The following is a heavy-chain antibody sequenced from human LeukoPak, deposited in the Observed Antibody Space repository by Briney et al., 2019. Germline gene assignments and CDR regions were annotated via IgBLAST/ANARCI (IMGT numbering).Heavy chain of an antibody. J-gene: IGHJ4*02. V-gene: IGHV3-7*03. CDR2: IKQDGSEK. CDR3: ARDRDSYGSYYFDY. CDR1: GFTVSSYW. D-gene: IGHD5-18*01. Sequence: GGSLRLSCAASGFTVSSYWMSWVRQAPGKGLEWVANIKQDGSEKYYVDSVKGRFTISRDNAKNSLYLQMNSLRAEDTAVYYCARDRDSYGSYYFDYWGQGTLVTVSS.